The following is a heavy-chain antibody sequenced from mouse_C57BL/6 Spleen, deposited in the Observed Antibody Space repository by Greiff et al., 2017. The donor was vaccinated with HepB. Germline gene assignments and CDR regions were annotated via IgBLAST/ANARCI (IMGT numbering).Heavy chain of an antibody. CDR3: ASFYDYDYAMDY. CDR2: IYPGDGDT. V-gene: IGHV1-80*01. Sequence: QVQLKESGAELVKPGASVKISCKASGYAFSSYWMNWVKQRPGKGLEWIGQIYPGDGDTNYNGKFKGKATLTADKSSSTAYMQLSSLTSEDSAVYFCASFYDYDYAMDYWGQGTSVTVSS. D-gene: IGHD2-4*01. CDR1: GYAFSSYW. J-gene: IGHJ4*01.